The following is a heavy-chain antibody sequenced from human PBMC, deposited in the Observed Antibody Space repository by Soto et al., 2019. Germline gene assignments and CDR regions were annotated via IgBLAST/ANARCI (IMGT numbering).Heavy chain of an antibody. CDR1: GFTFSSYS. CDR3: ARDPSARYGEPYFDY. J-gene: IGHJ4*02. Sequence: EVQLVESGGGLVKPGGSLRLSCAASGFTFSSYSMNWVRQAQGKGLEWVSSISSSSSYIYYADSVKGRFTISRDNAKNSLYLQMNSLRAEDTAVYYCARDPSARYGEPYFDYWGQGTLVTVSS. CDR2: ISSSSSYI. D-gene: IGHD4-17*01. V-gene: IGHV3-21*01.